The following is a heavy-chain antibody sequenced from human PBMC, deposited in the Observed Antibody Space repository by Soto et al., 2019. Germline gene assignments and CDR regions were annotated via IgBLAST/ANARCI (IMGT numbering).Heavy chain of an antibody. CDR2: ISYDGSNK. CDR1: GFTFSSYG. J-gene: IGHJ4*02. D-gene: IGHD3-9*01. Sequence: VGSLRLSCAASGFTFSSYGMHWVRQAPGKGLEWVAVISYDGSNKYYADSVKGRFTISRDNSKNTLYLQMNSLRAEDTAVYYCAKEGDTPFDYWGQGTLVTVSS. CDR3: AKEGDTPFDY. V-gene: IGHV3-30*18.